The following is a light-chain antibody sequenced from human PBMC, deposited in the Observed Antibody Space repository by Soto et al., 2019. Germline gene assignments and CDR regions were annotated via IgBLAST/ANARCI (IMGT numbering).Light chain of an antibody. Sequence: EIRMTQSPATPSVSPGEGATLSCRASQSVSSKLAWYQQKPGQAPRLLIYGASSRATGIPDRFSGSGSGTDFALTISSLQPEDFATYYCQQANSFPLTFGGGTKVDIK. CDR3: QQANSFPLT. V-gene: IGKV3D-15*01. CDR2: GAS. CDR1: QSVSSK. J-gene: IGKJ4*01.